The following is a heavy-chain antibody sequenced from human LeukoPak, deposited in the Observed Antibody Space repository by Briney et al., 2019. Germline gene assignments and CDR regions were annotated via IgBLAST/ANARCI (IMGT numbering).Heavy chain of an antibody. CDR3: VRSIFSSFDP. Sequence: GASVKVSCKASGYSFTGKYMHWVRQAPGQGLKWMGWINPDSGDTKYEQKFQGRVTMTRDTSINTAHMELSRLRSDDTAVYCCVRSIFSSFDPWGLGTLVTVSS. J-gene: IGHJ5*02. CDR1: GYSFTGKY. V-gene: IGHV1-2*02. CDR2: INPDSGDT. D-gene: IGHD2-21*01.